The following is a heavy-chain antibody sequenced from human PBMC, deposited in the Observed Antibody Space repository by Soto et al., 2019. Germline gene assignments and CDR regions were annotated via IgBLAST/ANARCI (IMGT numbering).Heavy chain of an antibody. CDR2: ISSSSSTI. D-gene: IGHD1-1*01. CDR1: GFTFSSYS. CDR3: ARHPERMAEGGWCAP. V-gene: IGHV3-48*01. Sequence: EVQLVESGGGLVQPGGSLRLSCAASGFTFSSYSMNWVRQAPGKGLEWVSYISSSSSTIYYADSVKGRFTISRDNARNSLYLQMNRLRAEDAAVYYFARHPERMAEGGWCAPWGQGTLVTVSS. J-gene: IGHJ5*02.